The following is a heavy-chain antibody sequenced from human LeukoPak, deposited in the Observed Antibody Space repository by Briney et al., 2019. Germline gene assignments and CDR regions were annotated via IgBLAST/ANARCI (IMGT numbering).Heavy chain of an antibody. V-gene: IGHV4-34*01. CDR2: INHSGST. CDR3: ARGLGYSYGPPYRY. Sequence: SETLSLTCAVYGGSFSGYYWSWIRQPPGKGLEWIGEINHSGSTNYNPSLKSRVTISADTSKDQFSLKLSSVTAADTAVYYCARGLGYSYGPPYRYWGQGTLVTVSS. D-gene: IGHD5-18*01. CDR1: GGSFSGYY. J-gene: IGHJ4*02.